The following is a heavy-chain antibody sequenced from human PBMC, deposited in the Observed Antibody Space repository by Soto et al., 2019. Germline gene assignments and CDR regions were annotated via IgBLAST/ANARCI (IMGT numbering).Heavy chain of an antibody. CDR2: ISGSGGST. CDR3: AKGTMIVLVRARPYHMDV. CDR1: GFTFSSYA. V-gene: IGHV3-23*01. J-gene: IGHJ6*02. D-gene: IGHD3-22*01. Sequence: GGSLRLSCAASGFTFSSYAMSWVRQAPGKGLEWVSAISGSGGSTYYAASVKGRFTISRDNSKYTLYLQMNSLRAEDTAVYYCAKGTMIVLVRARPYHMDVWGRGNRVT.